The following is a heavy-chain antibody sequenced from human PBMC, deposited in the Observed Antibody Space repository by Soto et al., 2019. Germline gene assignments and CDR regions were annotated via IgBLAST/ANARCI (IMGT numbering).Heavy chain of an antibody. D-gene: IGHD3-22*01. Sequence: QVQLVQSGTEVRKPGSSVRVSCMASGSTFSSYATNWVRQAPGHGLERMAVIIPVFRGANYAQKFQDRVTITAAESTSTASLELSTLRFEHTAVYYRTTPDPGGEHYYDSDAYFEPRSSGMDLWGQGTTITVAS. CDR1: GSTFSSYA. CDR3: TTPDPGGEHYYDSDAYFEPRSSGMDL. V-gene: IGHV1-69*01. CDR2: IIPVFRGA. J-gene: IGHJ6*02.